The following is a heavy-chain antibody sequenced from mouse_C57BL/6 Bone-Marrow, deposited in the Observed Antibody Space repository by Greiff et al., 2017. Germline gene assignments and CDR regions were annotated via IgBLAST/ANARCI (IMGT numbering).Heavy chain of an antibody. Sequence: EVKLMESGEGLVKPGGSLKLSCAASGFTFSSYAMSWVRQTPEKRLEWVAYISSGGDYIYYADTVKGRFTISRDNARNTLYLQMSSLKSEDTAMYDCTRGGYYRNFFYYARDYWGQGTSVTGSS. CDR3: TRGGYYRNFFYYARDY. CDR1: GFTFSSYA. CDR2: ISSGGDYI. J-gene: IGHJ4*01. V-gene: IGHV5-9-1*02. D-gene: IGHD2-5*01.